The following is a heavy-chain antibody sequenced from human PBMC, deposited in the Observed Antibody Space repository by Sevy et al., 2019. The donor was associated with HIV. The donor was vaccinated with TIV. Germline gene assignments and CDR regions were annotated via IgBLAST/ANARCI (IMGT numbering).Heavy chain of an antibody. D-gene: IGHD5-18*01. CDR2: ISSSSSTI. Sequence: GGSLRLSCAASGFTFSSYSMNWVRQAPGKGLEWVSYISSSSSTIYYADSVKGQFTISRDNAKNSLYLQMNSLRDEDTAVYYCARDPDVDTAMVVDYWGQGTLVTVSS. CDR3: ARDPDVDTAMVVDY. J-gene: IGHJ4*02. CDR1: GFTFSSYS. V-gene: IGHV3-48*02.